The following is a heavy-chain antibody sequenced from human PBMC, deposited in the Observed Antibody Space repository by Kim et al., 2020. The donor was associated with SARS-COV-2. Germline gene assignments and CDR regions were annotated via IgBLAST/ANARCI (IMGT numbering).Heavy chain of an antibody. V-gene: IGHV3-23*01. CDR1: GFTFSSYA. D-gene: IGHD3-10*01. CDR2: ISGRGDIT. CDR3: ATXRGSWAFDI. J-gene: IGHJ3*02. Sequence: GGSLRLSCAASGFTFSSYAMSWVRQAPGKGLEWVSSISGRGDITYYADSVKGRFTISRDDSMNTLYLQMNSLRAEXTAVYFCATXRGSWAFDIWGQXTMV.